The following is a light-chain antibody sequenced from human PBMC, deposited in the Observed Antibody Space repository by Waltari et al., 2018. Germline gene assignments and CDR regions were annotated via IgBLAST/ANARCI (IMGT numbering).Light chain of an antibody. Sequence: DIVMTQSPDSLAVSLGERATINCKSSQSVLSSSNNKNYFAWYQQKPGQPPKLLIYWASTRASGVPDRFSCSGSGTDFTLTISSLQAEDVAVYYCQQYYSSPITFGQGTRLESK. V-gene: IGKV4-1*01. J-gene: IGKJ5*01. CDR1: QSVLSSSNNKNY. CDR2: WAS. CDR3: QQYYSSPIT.